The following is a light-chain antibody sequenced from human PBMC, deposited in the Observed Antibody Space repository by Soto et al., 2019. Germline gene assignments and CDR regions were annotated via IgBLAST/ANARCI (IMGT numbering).Light chain of an antibody. CDR1: QSVSSNY. J-gene: IGKJ1*01. CDR3: QQYGRSWT. V-gene: IGKV3-20*01. CDR2: AAS. Sequence: EIVLTQSPGTLSLSPGERATLSCRASQSVSSNYLAWYQQKPGQAPRLLIYAASSRATGIPDRFSGSGSGTDFTLTISRLEPEDFAVYYCQQYGRSWTFGQGTKVDIK.